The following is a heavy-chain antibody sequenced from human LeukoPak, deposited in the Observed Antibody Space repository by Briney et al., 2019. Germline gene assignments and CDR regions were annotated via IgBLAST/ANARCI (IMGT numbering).Heavy chain of an antibody. CDR2: IYYSGST. CDR3: ARAEGSYDYVWGSYRPLDY. D-gene: IGHD3-16*02. V-gene: IGHV4-31*03. J-gene: IGHJ4*02. Sequence: SQTLSLTCTVSGGSISSGGYYWSWIRQHPGKGLEWIGYIYYSGSTYYNPSLKSRVTISVDTSKNQFSLKLSSVTAADTAVYYCARAEGSYDYVWGSYRPLDYWGQGTLVTVSS. CDR1: GGSISSGGYY.